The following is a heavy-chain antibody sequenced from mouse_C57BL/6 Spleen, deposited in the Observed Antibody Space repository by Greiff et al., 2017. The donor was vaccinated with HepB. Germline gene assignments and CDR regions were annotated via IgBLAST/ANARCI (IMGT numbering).Heavy chain of an antibody. V-gene: IGHV1-64*01. CDR1: GYTFTSYW. Sequence: QVHLKQPGAELVKPGASVKLSCKASGYTFTSYWMHWVKQRPGQGLEWIGMIHPNSGSTNYNEKFKSKATLTVDKSSSTAYMQLSSLTSEDSAVYYCARSPTIVTSYYAMDYWGQGTSVTVSS. CDR3: ARSPTIVTSYYAMDY. CDR2: IHPNSGST. J-gene: IGHJ4*01. D-gene: IGHD2-5*01.